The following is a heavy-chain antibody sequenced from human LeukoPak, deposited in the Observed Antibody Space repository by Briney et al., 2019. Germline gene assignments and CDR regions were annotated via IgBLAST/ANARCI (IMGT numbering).Heavy chain of an antibody. V-gene: IGHV1-46*01. CDR2: INPSGGST. CDR1: GYTFTSYA. J-gene: IGHJ4*02. D-gene: IGHD2-15*01. CDR3: ASGGSRALLNVGY. Sequence: ASVKVSCKASGYTFTSYAMNWVRQAPGQGLEWMGIINPSGGSTSYAQKFQGRVTMTRDTSTSTVYMELGSLRSEDTAVYYCASGGSRALLNVGYWGQGTLVTVSS.